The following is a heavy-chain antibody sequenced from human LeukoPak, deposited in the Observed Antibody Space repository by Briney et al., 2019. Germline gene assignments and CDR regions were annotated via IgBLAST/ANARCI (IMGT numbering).Heavy chain of an antibody. J-gene: IGHJ4*02. D-gene: IGHD1-26*01. Sequence: SQTLSLTCDISGESVSSNSAAWNWIRQSPSRGLEWLGRTYYRSKWYNDYAVSLKSRMTINADTSKSHFSLQLNSVTPEDTAVYYCARSGGTASGKYERATLDYWGQGTLVTVSS. CDR2: TYYRSKWYN. CDR3: ARSGGTASGKYERATLDY. V-gene: IGHV6-1*01. CDR1: GESVSSNSAA.